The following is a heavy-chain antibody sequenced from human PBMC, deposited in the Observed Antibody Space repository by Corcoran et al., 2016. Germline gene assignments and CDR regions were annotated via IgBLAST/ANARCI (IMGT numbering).Heavy chain of an antibody. V-gene: IGHV1-46*01. CDR2: INPSGGST. J-gene: IGHJ4*02. CDR1: GYTFTSYY. D-gene: IGHD3-22*01. CDR3: ARDLGGDYDSSGAGDY. Sequence: QVQLVQSGAEVKKPGASVKVSCKASGYTFTSYYMHWVRQAPGQGLEWMGIINPSGGSTSYAQKFQGRVTMTRDTSTSTVYMELSSLRSEDMAVYYCARDLGGDYDSSGAGDYWGQGTLVTVSS.